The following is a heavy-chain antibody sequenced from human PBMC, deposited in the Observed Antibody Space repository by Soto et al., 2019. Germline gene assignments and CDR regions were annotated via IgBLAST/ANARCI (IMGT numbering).Heavy chain of an antibody. V-gene: IGHV3-21*01. CDR1: GFTFGDYS. J-gene: IGHJ4*02. Sequence: GGSLRLSCAASGFTFGDYSMNWVRRAPGKGLEWVSSIASNTYYIYYADSVRGRFTTSRDNAKTSLYLQMDSLRAEDTAVYYCGGGGQDGYNRFDRWGQGTLVTVSS. CDR2: IASNTYYI. D-gene: IGHD5-12*01. CDR3: GGGGQDGYNRFDR.